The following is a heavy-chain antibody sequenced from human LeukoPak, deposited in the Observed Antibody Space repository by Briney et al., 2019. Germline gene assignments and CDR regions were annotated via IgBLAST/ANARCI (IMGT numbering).Heavy chain of an antibody. V-gene: IGHV3-33*06. D-gene: IGHD3-16*02. Sequence: GGSLRLSCAASGFTFSSYDMHWVRQAPGKGLEWVAVIWYDGSNKYYADSVKGRFTISRDNSKNTLYLRMNSLRAEDTAVYYCAKDYVWGSYRYIDYWGQGTLVTVSS. CDR1: GFTFSSYD. J-gene: IGHJ4*02. CDR2: IWYDGSNK. CDR3: AKDYVWGSYRYIDY.